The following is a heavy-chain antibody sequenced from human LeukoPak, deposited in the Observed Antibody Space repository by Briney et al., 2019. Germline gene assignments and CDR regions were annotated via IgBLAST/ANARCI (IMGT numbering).Heavy chain of an antibody. CDR1: GLTFSTYS. V-gene: IGHV3-48*01. D-gene: IGHD3-22*01. J-gene: IGHJ4*02. Sequence: GGSLRLSCAVSGLTFSTYSMNWVRQAPGKGLEWVSYISSSSSTIYYADTVKGRFTISRDNAKNSLYLQMNSLGAEDTAVYYCARGSTYYDSSGQVPFDYWGQGTLVTVSS. CDR3: ARGSTYYDSSGQVPFDY. CDR2: ISSSSSTI.